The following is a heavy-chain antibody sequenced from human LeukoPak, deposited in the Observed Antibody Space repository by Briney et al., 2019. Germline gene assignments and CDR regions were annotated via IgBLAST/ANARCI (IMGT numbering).Heavy chain of an antibody. CDR1: GLTFSNAY. D-gene: IGHD3/OR15-3a*01. Sequence: GGSLRLSCAASGLTFSNAYMNWVRQAPGKGLEWVGRIKSKADGGTTDYAAPVKGIFIISRDDSQDTLYLQMNSLKTEDTAVYYCTRRTGSRFDYWGQGTLVTVSS. J-gene: IGHJ4*02. V-gene: IGHV3-15*01. CDR2: IKSKADGGTT. CDR3: TRRTGSRFDY.